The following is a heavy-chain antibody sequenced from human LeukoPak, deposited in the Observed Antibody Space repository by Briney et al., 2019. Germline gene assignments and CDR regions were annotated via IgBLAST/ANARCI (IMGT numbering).Heavy chain of an antibody. Sequence: SETLSLTCAVSGGSISSSNWWSWVRQPPGKGLEWIGEIYHSGSTNYNPSLKSRVTISVDKSKNQFSLKLSPVTAADTAVYYCARVAVVVAAGSFDYWGQGTLVTVSS. CDR1: GGSISSSNW. J-gene: IGHJ4*02. CDR3: ARVAVVVAAGSFDY. V-gene: IGHV4-4*02. CDR2: IYHSGST. D-gene: IGHD2-15*01.